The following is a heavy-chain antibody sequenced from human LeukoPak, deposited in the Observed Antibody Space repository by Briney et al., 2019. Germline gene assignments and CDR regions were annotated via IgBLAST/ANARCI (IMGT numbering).Heavy chain of an antibody. CDR3: AGGVPTTL. V-gene: IGHV3-48*03. CDR2: ISSSASTI. J-gene: IGHJ4*02. CDR1: GFSFSSYD. D-gene: IGHD1-26*01. Sequence: PGGSLRLSCAASGFSFSSYDMNWVRQPPGKGLEWVSYISSSASTIYYADYVKGRSAITRDSAKSSLYLQMNSLRAEDTAVYYCAGGVPTTLWGQGTLVTVSS.